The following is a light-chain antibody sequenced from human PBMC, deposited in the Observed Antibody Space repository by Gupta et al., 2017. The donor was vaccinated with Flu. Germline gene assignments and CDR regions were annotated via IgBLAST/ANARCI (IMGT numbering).Light chain of an antibody. CDR3: QQRFSDPWT. V-gene: IGKV1-39*01. Sequence: SSLAASIGDRVVITCRASHDIDYYLNWYQHKPGPSPSLLIFGAGSLHTGVPSRFSGTGSGTNFTLAISGLQPEDFSTYYCQQRFSDPWTFGQGTTVEV. CDR1: HDIDYY. CDR2: GAG. J-gene: IGKJ1*01.